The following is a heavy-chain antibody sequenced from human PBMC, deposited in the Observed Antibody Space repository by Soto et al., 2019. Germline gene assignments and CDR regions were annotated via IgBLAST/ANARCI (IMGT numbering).Heavy chain of an antibody. J-gene: IGHJ5*02. CDR3: ARSPLLQNWFDP. CDR2: IIPIFGTA. Sequence: EASVKVSCKASGGTFSSYAISWVRQAPGQGLEWMGGIIPIFGTANYAQKFQGRVTITADESTSTAYMELSSLRSEDTAVYYCARSPLLQNWFDPWGQGTLVTVSS. V-gene: IGHV1-69*13. D-gene: IGHD3-22*01. CDR1: GGTFSSYA.